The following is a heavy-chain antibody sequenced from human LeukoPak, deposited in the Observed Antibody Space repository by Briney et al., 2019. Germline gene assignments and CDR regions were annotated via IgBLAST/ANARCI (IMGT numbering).Heavy chain of an antibody. D-gene: IGHD6-19*01. Sequence: GGSLRLSCAASGFTFSSYAMSWVRQAPGKGLEWVSGISGSGGSTYYADSVKGRFTISRDNSKNTLYLQMNSLRAEDTAVYYCAKDPRAGSGWGSFDYWGQGTLVTVSS. CDR3: AKDPRAGSGWGSFDY. J-gene: IGHJ4*02. CDR2: ISGSGGST. CDR1: GFTFSSYA. V-gene: IGHV3-23*01.